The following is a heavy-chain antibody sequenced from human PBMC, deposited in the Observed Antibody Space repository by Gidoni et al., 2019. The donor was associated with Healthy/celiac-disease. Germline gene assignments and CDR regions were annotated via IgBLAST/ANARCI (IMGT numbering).Heavy chain of an antibody. Sequence: QVQLVESGGGVVQPGRSLRLSCAASVFTFSSYAMHWGRQAPGKGLGWVAVISYDGSNKYYADSVKGRFTISRDNSKNTLYLQMNSLRAEDTAVYYCARDYYYDSSGYYDDAFDIWGQGTMVTVSS. CDR2: ISYDGSNK. D-gene: IGHD3-22*01. CDR3: ARDYYYDSSGYYDDAFDI. CDR1: VFTFSSYA. J-gene: IGHJ3*02. V-gene: IGHV3-30*04.